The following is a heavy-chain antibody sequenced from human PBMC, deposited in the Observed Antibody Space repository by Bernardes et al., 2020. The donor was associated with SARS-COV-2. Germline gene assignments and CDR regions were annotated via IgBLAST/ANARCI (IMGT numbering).Heavy chain of an antibody. V-gene: IGHV3-13*01. Sequence: GGSLRLSCAASGFTFTTSDMHWVRQATGKGLEWVSGIGSGGNTYYLGSVRGRFTISRENAKNSLYLQMNSLTAEDTALYYCARGWNGFDPWGQGTLVTVSS. J-gene: IGHJ5*02. CDR1: GFTFTTSD. D-gene: IGHD2-15*01. CDR3: ARGWNGFDP. CDR2: IGSGGNT.